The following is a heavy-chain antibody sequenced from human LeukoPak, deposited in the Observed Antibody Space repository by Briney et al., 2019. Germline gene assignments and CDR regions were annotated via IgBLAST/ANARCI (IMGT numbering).Heavy chain of an antibody. CDR1: GVTLGDYA. CDR3: TRVRGIAAAGTFYYYGMDV. CDR2: ISSKAYGGTT. J-gene: IGHJ6*04. D-gene: IGHD6-13*01. Sequence: GRSLRLSCTASGVTLGDYAMSWVRHAPGKGLEGVGCISSKAYGGTTKYAASVKGRFTISRDDSQSIAYLQMDSLKAEATAVYYCTRVRGIAAAGTFYYYGMDVWGKGTTVTVSS. V-gene: IGHV3-49*04.